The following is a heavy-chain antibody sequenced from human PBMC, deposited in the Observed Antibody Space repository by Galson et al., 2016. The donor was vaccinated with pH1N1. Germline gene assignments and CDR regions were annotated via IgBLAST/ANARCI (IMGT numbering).Heavy chain of an antibody. Sequence: LRLSCAGSGFTFSSYWMHWVRQAPGKGLEWVANINQDGSQKYYVDSVKGRFTISRDNAKNSLYLQMNSLRAEDTAVYYCVMAVGAMEAYWGQGTLVTVSS. CDR3: VMAVGAMEAY. V-gene: IGHV3-7*01. CDR2: INQDGSQK. CDR1: GFTFSSYW. J-gene: IGHJ4*02. D-gene: IGHD2-15*01.